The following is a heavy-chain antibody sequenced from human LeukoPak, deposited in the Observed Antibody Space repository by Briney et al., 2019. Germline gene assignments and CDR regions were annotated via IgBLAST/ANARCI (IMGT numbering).Heavy chain of an antibody. D-gene: IGHD3-3*01. CDR1: GGSISSYY. Sequence: SETLSLTCTVSGGSISSYYWGWIRQPPGKGLEWIGYIYYSGSTNYNPSLKSRVTISVETSKNQFSLKLSSVTAADTAVYYCARVRPILGVVGRDVWGKGTTVTVSS. V-gene: IGHV4-59*12. CDR2: IYYSGST. CDR3: ARVRPILGVVGRDV. J-gene: IGHJ6*04.